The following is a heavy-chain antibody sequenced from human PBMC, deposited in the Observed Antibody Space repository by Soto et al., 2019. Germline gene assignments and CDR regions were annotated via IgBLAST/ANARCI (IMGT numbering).Heavy chain of an antibody. V-gene: IGHV3-30-3*01. CDR3: AREGPYDFWSDHTGGMDV. Sequence: GGSLRLSCAASGFTFSSYAMHWVRQAPGKGLEWVAVISYDGSNKYYADSVKGRFTISRDNSKNTLYLQMNSLRAEDTAVYYCAREGPYDFWSDHTGGMDVWGQGTTVTVSS. CDR1: GFTFSSYA. D-gene: IGHD3-3*01. CDR2: ISYDGSNK. J-gene: IGHJ6*02.